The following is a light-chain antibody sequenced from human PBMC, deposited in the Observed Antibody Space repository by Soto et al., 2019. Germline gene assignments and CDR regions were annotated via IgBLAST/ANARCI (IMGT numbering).Light chain of an antibody. CDR3: QQYDSYSWT. CDR1: QSVSSNY. J-gene: IGKJ1*01. CDR2: GTS. V-gene: IGKV3-20*01. Sequence: DIVLTQSPGTLSLSPGERATLSCMATQSVSSNYLAWYQQKPGRAPRLLIYGTSSRATGIPDRFSGSGSGTDFTLTISSLHPDDFATYYCQQYDSYSWTFGQGTKVDIK.